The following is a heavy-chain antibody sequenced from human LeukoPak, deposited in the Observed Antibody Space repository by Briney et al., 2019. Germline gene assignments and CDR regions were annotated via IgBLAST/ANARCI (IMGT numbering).Heavy chain of an antibody. CDR2: IYYSGST. CDR3: ARRVVDSRWYFDV. J-gene: IGHJ2*01. CDR1: GGSISSYY. D-gene: IGHD3-22*01. Sequence: SETLSLTCTVSGGSISSYYWSWIRQPPGKGLEWIGNIYYSGSTNYNPSLKSRVTISVDTSKNQFSLELRSVTAADTAVYYCARRVVDSRWYFDVRGRGTLITVSS. V-gene: IGHV4-59*01.